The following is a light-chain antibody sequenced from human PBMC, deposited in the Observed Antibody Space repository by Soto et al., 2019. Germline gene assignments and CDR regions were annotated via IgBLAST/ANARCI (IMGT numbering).Light chain of an antibody. CDR3: QQRNSYPIT. CDR1: QGISSY. J-gene: IGKJ5*01. V-gene: IGKV1-9*01. CDR2: TAS. Sequence: DIPLTPSPSLLAASVGDRVTITCRASQGISSYLAWYQQKPGKAPNLLIHTASTLQSGVPSRFSGSGSGTEFTLTISSLQPEDFATYYCQQRNSYPITFGQGTRLEIK.